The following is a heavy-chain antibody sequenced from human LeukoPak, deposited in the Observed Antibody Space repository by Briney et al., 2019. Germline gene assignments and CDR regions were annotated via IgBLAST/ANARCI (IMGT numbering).Heavy chain of an antibody. J-gene: IGHJ4*02. D-gene: IGHD7-27*01. V-gene: IGHV4-59*01. Sequence: SETQSLTCTVSGDFITAYYWSWIRQPPGKGLEWIGYVYYTGSTEYNPSLRSRVTISLAMSKHQFSLDLTSVTAADTAVYYCASNTGTVFDYWGQGALVTVSS. CDR3: ASNTGTVFDY. CDR2: VYYTGST. CDR1: GDFITAYY.